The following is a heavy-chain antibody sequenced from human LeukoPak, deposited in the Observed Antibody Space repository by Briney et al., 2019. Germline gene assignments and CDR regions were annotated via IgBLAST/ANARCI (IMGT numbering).Heavy chain of an antibody. CDR2: IIPILGIA. Sequence: SVKVSCKASGGTFSSYAISWVRQAPGQGLEWMGRIIPILGIANYAQKFQGRVTITADKSTSTAYMELSSLRSEDTAVYYCAXXXXXXPXLVYYYGMDVWGQGTTVTVSS. J-gene: IGHJ6*02. V-gene: IGHV1-69*04. D-gene: IGHD6-6*01. CDR1: GGTFSSYA. CDR3: AXXXXXXPXLVYYYGMDV.